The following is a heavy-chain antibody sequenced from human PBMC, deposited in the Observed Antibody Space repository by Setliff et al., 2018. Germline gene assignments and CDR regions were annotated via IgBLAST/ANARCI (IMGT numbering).Heavy chain of an antibody. J-gene: IGHJ2*01. Sequence: ASVKVSCKASGDTFSTYALSWVRQAPGQGLEWMGWINPNSGGTNYAQKFQGRVSMTRDTSISTAFLELNGLRSDDTAVYYCTKDLKKWLQFGWYFDLWGRGTLVTVSS. CDR2: INPNSGGT. V-gene: IGHV1-2*02. CDR3: TKDLKKWLQFGWYFDL. CDR1: GDTFSTYA. D-gene: IGHD5-12*01.